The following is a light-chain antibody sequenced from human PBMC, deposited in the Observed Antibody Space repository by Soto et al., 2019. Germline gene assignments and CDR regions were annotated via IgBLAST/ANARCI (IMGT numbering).Light chain of an antibody. J-gene: IGKJ1*01. CDR2: KAS. V-gene: IGKV1-5*03. CDR1: QGISNY. Sequence: DIQMTQSPPSLSASVGDRVTITCRASQGISNYLAWYQQKPGKAPKLLIYKASNLEDGVPTRFSGSGSGTEFTLTISSLQPDDFATYYCQQYDSYSWTFGQGTKVDIK. CDR3: QQYDSYSWT.